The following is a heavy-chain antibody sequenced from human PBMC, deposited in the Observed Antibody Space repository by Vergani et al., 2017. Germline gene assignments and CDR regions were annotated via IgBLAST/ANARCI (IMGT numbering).Heavy chain of an antibody. CDR2: IYYSGST. CDR1: GGSISSSSYY. V-gene: IGHV4-39*01. J-gene: IGHJ4*02. D-gene: IGHD1-26*01. CDR3: ALRGVGALPLDY. Sequence: QLQLQESGPGLVKPSETLSLTCTVSGGSISSSSYYWGWIRQPPGKGLEWIGSIYYSGSTYYNPSLKSRVTISVDTSKNQFSLKLSSVTAADTAVYYCALRGVGALPLDYWGQGTLVTVSS.